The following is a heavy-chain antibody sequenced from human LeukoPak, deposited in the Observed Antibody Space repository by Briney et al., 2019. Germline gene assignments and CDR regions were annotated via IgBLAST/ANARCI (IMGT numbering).Heavy chain of an antibody. D-gene: IGHD6-13*01. CDR3: ARERRRAAAGSRWGDYYYYYMDV. V-gene: IGHV4-59*01. J-gene: IGHJ6*03. CDR1: GGSFSSYY. CDR2: IYYSGST. Sequence: SETLSLTCAVYGGSFSSYYWSWIRQPPGKGLEWIGYIYYSGSTNYNPSLKSRVTISVDTSKNQFSLKLSSVTAADTAVYYCARERRRAAAGSRWGDYYYYYMDVWGKGTTVTVSS.